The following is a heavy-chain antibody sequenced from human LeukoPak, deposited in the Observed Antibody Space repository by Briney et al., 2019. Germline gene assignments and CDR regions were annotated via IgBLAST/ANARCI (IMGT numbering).Heavy chain of an antibody. Sequence: SETLSLTCTVSGGSISSGGYYWSWIRQHPGKGLEWIGYINYSGSTYYNPSLKSRVTISVDTSKNQFSLKLSSVTAADTAVYYCARETDYDFWSGYLPNYYYGMDVWGQGTTVTVSS. D-gene: IGHD3-3*01. CDR3: ARETDYDFWSGYLPNYYYGMDV. J-gene: IGHJ6*02. CDR1: GGSISSGGYY. V-gene: IGHV4-31*03. CDR2: INYSGST.